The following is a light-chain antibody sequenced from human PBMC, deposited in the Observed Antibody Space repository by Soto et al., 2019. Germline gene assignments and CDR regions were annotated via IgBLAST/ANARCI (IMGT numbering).Light chain of an antibody. CDR2: DVS. Sequence: QSALTQPASVSGSPGQSITISCTGTSSDVGGYNYVSWYQQHPGKAPKLMIYDVSYRPSGVSDRFSGSKSGNTASLTISGLQSENAADYYCDSSKSGSSYVFGTATKLPVL. CDR3: DSSKSGSSYV. CDR1: SSDVGGYNY. V-gene: IGLV2-14*01. J-gene: IGLJ1*01.